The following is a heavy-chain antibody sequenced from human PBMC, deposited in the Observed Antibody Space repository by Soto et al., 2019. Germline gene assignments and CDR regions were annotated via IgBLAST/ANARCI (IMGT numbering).Heavy chain of an antibody. V-gene: IGHV3-43*01. CDR2: ISWDGGST. Sequence: GGSLRLSCAVSGFTFDDYTMHWVRQAPGKGLEWVSLISWDGGSTYYADSVKGRFTISRDNSKNSLYLQMNSLRAEDTAVYYCARDRSDYVWGSYRPPNYYGMDVWGQGTTVTVSS. CDR1: GFTFDDYT. CDR3: ARDRSDYVWGSYRPPNYYGMDV. D-gene: IGHD3-16*02. J-gene: IGHJ6*02.